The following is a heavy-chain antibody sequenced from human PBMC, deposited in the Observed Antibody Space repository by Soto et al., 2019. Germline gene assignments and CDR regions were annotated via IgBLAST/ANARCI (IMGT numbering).Heavy chain of an antibody. CDR1: GYSFTSYY. CDR2: IIPSGGST. Sequence: QVQLVQSGAEVKKPGASVKVSCKASGYSFTSYYMHGVRQAPGQGLEWMGMIIPSGGSTRYAQKFQGRDTMTRDTSTSTVYMELGRLTSEDTAVYYCARVGGCTSTSCHFFFDYWGQGTLVTVSS. D-gene: IGHD2-2*01. J-gene: IGHJ4*02. V-gene: IGHV1-46*03. CDR3: ARVGGCTSTSCHFFFDY.